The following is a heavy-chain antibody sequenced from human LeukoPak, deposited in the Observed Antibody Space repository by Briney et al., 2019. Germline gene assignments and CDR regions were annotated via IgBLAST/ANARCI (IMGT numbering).Heavy chain of an antibody. CDR3: ARSHSVWTSFDY. CDR2: IYYSGST. V-gene: IGHV4-59*01. J-gene: IGHJ4*02. D-gene: IGHD3/OR15-3a*01. CDR1: GGSISSYY. Sequence: KTSETLSLTCTVSGGSISSYYWSWIRQPPGKGLEWIGYIYYSGSTNYNPSLKSRVTISVDTSKNQFSLELSSVTAADTAVYYCARSHSVWTSFDYWGQGTLVTVSS.